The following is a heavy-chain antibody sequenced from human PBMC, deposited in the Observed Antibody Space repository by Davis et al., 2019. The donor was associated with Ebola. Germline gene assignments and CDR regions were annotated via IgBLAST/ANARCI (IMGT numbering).Heavy chain of an antibody. J-gene: IGHJ3*02. Sequence: GGSLRLSCAASGFTFSSYAMHWVRQAPGKGLEWVSTLGTSADTYYAESVKGRFTISRDNSKNTLYLQMNGLRVEDTAIYYCAKDTSNIWFDIWGQGTMVTVSS. D-gene: IGHD1-26*01. CDR3: AKDTSNIWFDI. CDR2: LGTSADT. CDR1: GFTFSSYA. V-gene: IGHV3-23*01.